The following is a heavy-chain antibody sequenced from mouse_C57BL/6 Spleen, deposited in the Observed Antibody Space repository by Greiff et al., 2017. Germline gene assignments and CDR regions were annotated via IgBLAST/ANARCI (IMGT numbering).Heavy chain of an antibody. V-gene: IGHV3-6*01. CDR2: ISYDGSN. CDR1: GYSITSGYY. D-gene: IGHD5-1*01. CDR3: ARDGLPTQPHWYFDV. J-gene: IGHJ1*03. Sequence: EVQLQQSGPGLVKPSQSLSLTCSVTGYSITSGYYWNWIRQFPGNKLEWMGYISYDGSNNYNPSLKNRISITRDTSKNQFFLKLNSVTTEDTATYYCARDGLPTQPHWYFDVWGTGTTVTVSS.